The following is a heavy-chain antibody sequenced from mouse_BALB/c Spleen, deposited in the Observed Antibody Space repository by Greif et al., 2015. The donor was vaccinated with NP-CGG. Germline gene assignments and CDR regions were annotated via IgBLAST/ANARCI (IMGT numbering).Heavy chain of an antibody. D-gene: IGHD2-14*01. CDR2: IYPGDGDT. CDR3: ARKEKLGYRFYARDY. V-gene: IGHV1-82*01. Sequence: VQLQQSGPELVKPGASVKISCKASGYAFSSSWMNWVKQRPGQGLEWIGRIYPGDGDTNYNGKFKGKATLTADKSSSTAYMQLSSLTSVDSAVDFCARKEKLGYRFYARDYWGQGISVTGSS. CDR1: GYAFSSSW. J-gene: IGHJ4*01.